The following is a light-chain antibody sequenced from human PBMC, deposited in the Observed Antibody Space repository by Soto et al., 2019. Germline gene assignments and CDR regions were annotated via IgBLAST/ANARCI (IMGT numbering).Light chain of an antibody. V-gene: IGKV3-20*01. CDR3: QQYGSPPWT. CDR1: QRVSNSW. Sequence: EIVLTQSPGTLSLSPGERATLSCRASQRVSNSWLAWYQQKPGQAPRLLIYGASSLAAGIPDRFSGGGSGTDFTLTITRLEPEDSAVFYCQQYGSPPWTFGQGTKVEIK. CDR2: GAS. J-gene: IGKJ1*01.